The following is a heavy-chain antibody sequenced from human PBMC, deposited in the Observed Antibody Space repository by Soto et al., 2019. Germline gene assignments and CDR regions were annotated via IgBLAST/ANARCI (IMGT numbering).Heavy chain of an antibody. D-gene: IGHD5-12*01. V-gene: IGHV4-59*01. Sequence: SETLSLPFTVSGGSISSSYWIWLSQPPGKGLVWIGYIYYSGSTNYNPSLKSRVTISVDTSKNQFSLKLSSVTPADTAVYYCARDRRHVHILAPTLHNYYYSGKKVWGRVTRGTASS. CDR3: ARDRRHVHILAPTLHNYYYSGKKV. CDR2: IYYSGST. J-gene: IGHJ6*01. CDR1: GGSISSSY.